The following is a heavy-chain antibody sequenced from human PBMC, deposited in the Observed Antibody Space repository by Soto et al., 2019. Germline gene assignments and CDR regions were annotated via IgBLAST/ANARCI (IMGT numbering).Heavy chain of an antibody. V-gene: IGHV4-34*01. J-gene: IGHJ4*02. CDR3: ARESYFGSGATVVAY. CDR2: INHSGST. D-gene: IGHD3-10*01. CDR1: GGSFSGYY. Sequence: SETLSLTCAVYGGSFSGYYWSWIRQPPGKGLEWIGEINHSGSTNYTPSLKSRVTMSIDTSKNQFSLKVHSVTAADAAVYYCARESYFGSGATVVAYWGKGTLVT.